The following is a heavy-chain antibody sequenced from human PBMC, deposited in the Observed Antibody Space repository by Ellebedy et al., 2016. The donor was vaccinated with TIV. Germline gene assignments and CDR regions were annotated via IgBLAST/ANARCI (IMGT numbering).Heavy chain of an antibody. CDR2: IKQDGSEK. D-gene: IGHD1-7*01. J-gene: IGHJ3*02. CDR3: ASNPTELLLAFDI. Sequence: PGGSLRLSCAASGFTFSRYWMSWVRQAPGKVLELVANIKQDGSEKYYVDSVKGRFTISRDNAKNSLYLQMNSLRAEDTAVYYCASNPTELLLAFDIWGQGTMVTVSS. V-gene: IGHV3-7*01. CDR1: GFTFSRYW.